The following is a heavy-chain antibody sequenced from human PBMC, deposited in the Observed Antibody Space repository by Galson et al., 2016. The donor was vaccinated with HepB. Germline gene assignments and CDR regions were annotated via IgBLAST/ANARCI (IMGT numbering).Heavy chain of an antibody. CDR1: AGSISSGGYY. J-gene: IGHJ3*02. D-gene: IGHD3-10*01. V-gene: IGHV4-31*03. Sequence: TLSLTCTVSAGSISSGGYYWTWIRQLPGEGLQWIGYIDNSGNTHYSPSLKSRVTISRDTSKNQFSLKLSSLTAADTAVYYCARDWDYYGSGSYYGNTFDIWGQGTMVTVPS. CDR3: ARDWDYYGSGSYYGNTFDI. CDR2: IDNSGNT.